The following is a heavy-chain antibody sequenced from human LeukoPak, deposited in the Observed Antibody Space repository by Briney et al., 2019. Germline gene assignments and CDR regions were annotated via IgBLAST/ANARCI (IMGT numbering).Heavy chain of an antibody. J-gene: IGHJ4*02. CDR2: VNPEDGET. CDR1: GYTFTDYS. D-gene: IGHD3-10*01. CDR3: AAAPPGFGELNGGDY. Sequence: ASVKVSCNVSGYTFTDYSIHWLHQAPGKGLEWLGLVNPEDGETIYSEKFQGRITMTADTSTDTAFMELSSLRSEDTAIYYCAAAPPGFGELNGGDYWGQGTLVTVSS. V-gene: IGHV1-69-2*01.